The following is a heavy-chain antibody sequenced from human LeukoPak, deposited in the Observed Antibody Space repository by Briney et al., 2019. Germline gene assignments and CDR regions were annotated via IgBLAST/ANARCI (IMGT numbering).Heavy chain of an antibody. J-gene: IGHJ5*02. Sequence: GASVKVSCKASGYTFTSYYVHWVRQAPGQGLEWMAIINPSGGSTTYAQKFQGRVTMTRDTSTSTVYMELSSLRSEDTAVYYCARVCPGITMDPWGQGTLVTVSS. CDR1: GYTFTSYY. CDR3: ARVCPGITMDP. CDR2: INPSGGST. D-gene: IGHD3-10*01. V-gene: IGHV1-46*01.